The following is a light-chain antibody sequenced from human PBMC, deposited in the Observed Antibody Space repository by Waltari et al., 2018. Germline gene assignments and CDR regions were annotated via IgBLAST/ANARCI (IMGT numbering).Light chain of an antibody. CDR1: QSVSSSY. V-gene: IGKV3-20*01. J-gene: IGKJ1*01. CDR3: QQYGSSPWT. Sequence: EIVLTQSPATLSLSPGERGTLPCRASQSVSSSYLAWYQQKPGQAPRVLIHGASNRATGIPDRFSGSGSGTDFTLTISRLEPEDFAVYYCQQYGSSPWTFGQGTKVEIK. CDR2: GAS.